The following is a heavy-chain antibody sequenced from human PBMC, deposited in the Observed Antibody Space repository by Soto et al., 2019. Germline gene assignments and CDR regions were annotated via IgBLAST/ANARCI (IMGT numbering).Heavy chain of an antibody. CDR2: VYYSGST. Sequence: SETLSLTCTLSGGSISGYYWSWIRQPPGKGLEWIGYVYYSGSTKYNPSLESRVTISVDMSNNQFSLMLTSVTAADTAVYYCAKYRRTDAEGYRLNFWGQGTLVTVSS. D-gene: IGHD5-12*01. CDR1: GGSISGYY. J-gene: IGHJ4*02. CDR3: AKYRRTDAEGYRLNF. V-gene: IGHV4-59*01.